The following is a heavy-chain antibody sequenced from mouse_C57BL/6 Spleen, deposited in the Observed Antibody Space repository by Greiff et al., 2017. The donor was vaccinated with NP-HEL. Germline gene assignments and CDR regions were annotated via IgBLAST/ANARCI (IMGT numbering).Heavy chain of an antibody. J-gene: IGHJ4*01. CDR1: GFTFSSYA. V-gene: IGHV5-4*01. Sequence: DVQLVESGGGLVKPGGSLKLSCAASGFTFSSYAMSWVRQTPEKRLEWVATISDGGSYTYYPDNVKGRFTISRDNAKNNLYLQMSHLKSEDTAMYYCARDRDGYAMDYWGQGTSVTVSS. CDR2: ISDGGSYT. CDR3: ARDRDGYAMDY.